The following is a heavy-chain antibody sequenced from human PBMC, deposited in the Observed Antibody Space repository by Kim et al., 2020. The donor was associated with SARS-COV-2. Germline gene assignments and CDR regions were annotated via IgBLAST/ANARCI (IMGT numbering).Heavy chain of an antibody. J-gene: IGHJ6*02. Sequence: GGSLRLSCAASGFSFSSYWMAWVRQAPGKGLQWVGNTDPNGSERNYVDSVKGRFTISRDNAKKSLYLEMTSLRVDDAAVYYCATKEGPGRGMDVWGEGNT. CDR1: GFSFSSYW. D-gene: IGHD3-10*01. CDR3: ATKEGPGRGMDV. CDR2: TDPNGSER. V-gene: IGHV3-7*01.